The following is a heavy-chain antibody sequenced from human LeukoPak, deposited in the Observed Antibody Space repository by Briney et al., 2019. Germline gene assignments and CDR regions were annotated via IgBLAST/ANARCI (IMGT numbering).Heavy chain of an antibody. CDR2: IKQDGSEK. Sequence: RGSLRLSCAASGFTFSSYWMSWVRQAPGKGLEWVANIKQDGSEKYYVDSVKGRFTISRDNAKNSLYLQMNSLRAEDTAVYYCARDDCSSISCYHNWFDPWGQGTLVTVSS. CDR3: ARDDCSSISCYHNWFDP. V-gene: IGHV3-7*01. J-gene: IGHJ5*02. D-gene: IGHD2-2*01. CDR1: GFTFSSYW.